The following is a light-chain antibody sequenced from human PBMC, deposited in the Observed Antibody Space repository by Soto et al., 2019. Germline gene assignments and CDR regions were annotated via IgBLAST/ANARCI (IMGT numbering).Light chain of an antibody. CDR3: QQSGTPPWA. V-gene: IGKV3-20*01. J-gene: IGKJ1*01. Sequence: EVTLTQSPGSLSLSPGERATLSCRASQRLKSDYFAWYQQRRGQAPRLLIYGTSIRASGIPDRFSGSGSGRDYSLTTSSLEEQEVVVEYYRQQSGTPPWAFGQGTKVEV. CDR1: QRLKSDY. CDR2: GTS.